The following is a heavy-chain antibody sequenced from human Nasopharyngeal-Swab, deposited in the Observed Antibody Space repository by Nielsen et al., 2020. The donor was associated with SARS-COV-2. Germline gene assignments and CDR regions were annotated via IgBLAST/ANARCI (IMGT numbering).Heavy chain of an antibody. CDR1: GFTFSSYE. CDR3: ARSGYSSSRVDYFDY. Sequence: GESLKISCAASGFTFSSYEMNWVRQAPGKGLEWVSYISSSGSTIYYADSVKGRFTISRDNAKNSLYLQINSLRAEDTAVYYCARSGYSSSRVDYFDYWGQGTLVTVSS. J-gene: IGHJ4*02. D-gene: IGHD6-6*01. V-gene: IGHV3-48*03. CDR2: ISSSGSTI.